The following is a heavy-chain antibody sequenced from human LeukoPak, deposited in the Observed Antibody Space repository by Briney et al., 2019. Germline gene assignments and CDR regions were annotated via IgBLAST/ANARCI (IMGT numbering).Heavy chain of an antibody. CDR2: INPNSGGT. CDR1: GYTFTGYY. Sequence: GASVTVSCKASGYTFTGYYMHWVRQAPGQGLEWMGWINPNSGGTNYAQKFQGRVTMTRDTSISTAYMELSRLRSDDTAVYYCARDRRGEMAVYYFDYWGQGTLVTVSS. CDR3: ARDRRGEMAVYYFDY. D-gene: IGHD5-24*01. V-gene: IGHV1-2*02. J-gene: IGHJ4*02.